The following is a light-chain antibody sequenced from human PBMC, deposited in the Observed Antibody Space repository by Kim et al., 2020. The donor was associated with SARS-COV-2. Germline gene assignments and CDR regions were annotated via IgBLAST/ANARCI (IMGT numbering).Light chain of an antibody. Sequence: GQRVTISCSGSRSNIGSNYVYWYQQLPGTAPKLLIYSNNQRPSGVPDRFSGSKSGTSASLAISGLRSEDEADYYCAAWDDSLSGYVFGTGTKVTVL. CDR2: SNN. V-gene: IGLV1-47*02. J-gene: IGLJ1*01. CDR1: RSNIGSNY. CDR3: AAWDDSLSGYV.